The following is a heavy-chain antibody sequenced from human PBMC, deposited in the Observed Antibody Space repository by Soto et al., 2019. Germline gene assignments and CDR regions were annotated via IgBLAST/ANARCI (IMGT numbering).Heavy chain of an antibody. J-gene: IGHJ4*02. V-gene: IGHV4-34*01. CDR2: INHSGST. CDR1: GGSFSGYY. CDR3: AMGFSSSSGDYFDY. D-gene: IGHD6-6*01. Sequence: ETLSLTCAVYGGSFSGYYWSWIRQPPGKGLEWIGEINHSGSTNYNPSLKSRVTISVDTSKNQFSLKLSSVTAADTAVYYCAMGFSSSSGDYFDYWGQGTLVTVSS.